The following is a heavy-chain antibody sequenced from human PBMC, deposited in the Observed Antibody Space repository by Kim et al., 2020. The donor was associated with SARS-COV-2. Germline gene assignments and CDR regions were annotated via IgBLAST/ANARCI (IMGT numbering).Heavy chain of an antibody. CDR3: ARDKPYDYVWGSYRYFHYCYGMDV. CDR1: GFTFSDYY. D-gene: IGHD3-16*02. Sequence: GGSLRLSCAASGFTFSDYYMSWIRKAPGKGLEWVSYISSSGSTIYYADSVKGRFTISRDNAKNSLYLQMNSLRAEDTAVYYCARDKPYDYVWGSYRYFHYCYGMDVWGQGTTVTVAS. V-gene: IGHV3-11*01. J-gene: IGHJ6*02. CDR2: ISSSGSTI.